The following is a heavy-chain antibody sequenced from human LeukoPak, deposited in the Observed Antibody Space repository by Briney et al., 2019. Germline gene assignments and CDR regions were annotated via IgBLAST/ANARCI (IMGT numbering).Heavy chain of an antibody. Sequence: GGSLRLSCEGSGFTFSNYWMGWVRQAPGKGLQWVANIKTDGSEKYYVDSVKGRFTISRDNAKNSLYLQMNSLRAEDTAVCYCAGLRTPPRYYFDYWGQGTLVTVSS. J-gene: IGHJ4*02. CDR1: GFTFSNYW. V-gene: IGHV3-7*01. CDR2: IKTDGSEK. CDR3: AGLRTPPRYYFDY.